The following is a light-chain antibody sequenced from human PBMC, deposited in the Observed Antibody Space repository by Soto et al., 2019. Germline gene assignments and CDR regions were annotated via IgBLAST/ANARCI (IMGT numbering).Light chain of an antibody. V-gene: IGKV3-20*01. Sequence: EIVMTQSPATLSVSPGEKATLSCRASQSVSSDLAWYQQKPGQAPRLLIHGASSRATGIPDRFSGSGSGTDFTLTISRLEPEDFAVYYCQQYGSSPTTFGQGTRLEIK. CDR2: GAS. J-gene: IGKJ5*01. CDR3: QQYGSSPTT. CDR1: QSVSSD.